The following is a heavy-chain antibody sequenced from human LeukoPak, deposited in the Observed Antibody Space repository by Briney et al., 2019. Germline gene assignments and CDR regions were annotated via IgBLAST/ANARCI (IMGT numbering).Heavy chain of an antibody. CDR1: GGSISSSSYY. J-gene: IGHJ4*02. V-gene: IGHV4-39*01. Sequence: SETLSLTCTVSGGSISSSSYYWGWIRQPPGKGLEWIGSIYYSGSTYYNPSLKSRVTISVDTSKNQFSLKLSSVTAADTAVYYCASRNLYYFDYWGQGTLVTVSS. CDR2: IYYSGST. CDR3: ASRNLYYFDY.